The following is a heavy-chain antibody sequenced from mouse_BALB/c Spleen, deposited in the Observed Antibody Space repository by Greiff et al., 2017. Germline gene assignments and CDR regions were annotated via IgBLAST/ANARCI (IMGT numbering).Heavy chain of an antibody. D-gene: IGHD1-1*01. V-gene: IGHV5-6-5*01. CDR2: ISSGGST. CDR1: GFTFSSYA. CDR3: ARGGTVVATPDY. Sequence: EVQRVESGGGLVKPGGSLKLSCAASGFTFSSYAMSWVRQTPEKRLEWVASISSGGSTYYPDSVKGRFTISRDNARNILYLQMSSLRSEDTAMYYCARGGTVVATPDYWGQGTTLTVSS. J-gene: IGHJ2*01.